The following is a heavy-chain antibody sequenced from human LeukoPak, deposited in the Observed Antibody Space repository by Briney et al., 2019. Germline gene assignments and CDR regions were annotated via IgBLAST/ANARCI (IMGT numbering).Heavy chain of an antibody. J-gene: IGHJ4*02. V-gene: IGHV4-34*01. D-gene: IGHD4-11*01. CDR3: ARGPTTMTRAFDY. Sequence: PSETLSLTCAVYGGSFSGYYWSWLRQPPGKGLEWLGEINHSGSTNYNPSLKSRVTLSVDTSKNQLSLKLTSVTAADTAVYYCARGPTTMTRAFDYWGQGTLVTVSS. CDR1: GGSFSGYY. CDR2: INHSGST.